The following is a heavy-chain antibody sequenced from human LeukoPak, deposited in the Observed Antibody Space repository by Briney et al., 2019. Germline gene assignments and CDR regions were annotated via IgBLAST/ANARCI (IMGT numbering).Heavy chain of an antibody. J-gene: IGHJ6*03. Sequence: ASVKVSCKASGGTFSSYAISWVRQAPGQGLEWMGGIIPIFGTANYAQKFQGRVTITTDESTSTAYMELSSLRSEDTAVYYCARCRDPESSSIAAPRTLGYYYMDVWGKGTTVTVSS. CDR1: GGTFSSYA. D-gene: IGHD6-6*01. V-gene: IGHV1-69*05. CDR3: ARCRDPESSSIAAPRTLGYYYMDV. CDR2: IIPIFGTA.